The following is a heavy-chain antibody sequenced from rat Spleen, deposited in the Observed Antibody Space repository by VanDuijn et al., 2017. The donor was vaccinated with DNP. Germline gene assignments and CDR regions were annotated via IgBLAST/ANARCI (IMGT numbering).Heavy chain of an antibody. V-gene: IGHV2S8*01. Sequence: QVQLKESGPGLVQPSQTLSLTCTVSGFSITRFGVTWVRQPPGKGLEWIAAISSGGSTYYNSSLQPRLSISRDTSKNQVFLKMNSLQTEDTAIYFCTRDPLYNSGALDAWGQGTSVTVSS. J-gene: IGHJ4*01. CDR2: ISSGGST. CDR1: GFSITRFG. D-gene: IGHD4-3*01. CDR3: TRDPLYNSGALDA.